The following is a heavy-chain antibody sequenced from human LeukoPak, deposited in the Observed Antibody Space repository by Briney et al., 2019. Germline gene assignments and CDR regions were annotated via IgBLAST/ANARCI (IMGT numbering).Heavy chain of an antibody. CDR2: IYYSGST. CDR3: ASLGGGYNTYSRWFDP. V-gene: IGHV4-39*01. D-gene: IGHD5-24*01. CDR1: GGSISSSSYY. Sequence: KPSETLSLTCTVSGGSISSSSYYWGWIRQPPGKGLEWIGSIYYSGSTYYNPSLKSRVTISVDTSKNQFSLKLSSVTAADTAVYYCASLGGGYNTYSRWFDPWGQGTLVTVSS. J-gene: IGHJ5*02.